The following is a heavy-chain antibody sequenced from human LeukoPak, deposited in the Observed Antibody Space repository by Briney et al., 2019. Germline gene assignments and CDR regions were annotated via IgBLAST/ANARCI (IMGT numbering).Heavy chain of an antibody. CDR1: GGTFSGYA. CDR2: IIPIFGIA. J-gene: IGHJ5*02. D-gene: IGHD3-22*01. V-gene: IGHV1-69*04. CDR3: ARVKDYYDSSGYHSS. Sequence: ASVKVSCKASGGTFSGYAISWVRQAPGHGLEWMGRIIPIFGIANYAQKFQGRVTITADKSTSTAYMELSSLRSEDTAVYYCARVKDYYDSSGYHSSWGQGTLVTVSS.